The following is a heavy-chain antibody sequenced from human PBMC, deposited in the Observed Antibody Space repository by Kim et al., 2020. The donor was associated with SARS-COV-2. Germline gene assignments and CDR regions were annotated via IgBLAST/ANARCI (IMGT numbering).Heavy chain of an antibody. J-gene: IGHJ4*01. CDR2: ISYDGSNK. CDR3: ARGGGVTVTTPPFDY. D-gene: IGHD4-17*01. Sequence: GGSLRLSCAASGFTFSSYGMHWVRQAPGKGLEWVAVISYDGSNKYYADSVKGRFTISRDNSKNTLYLQMNSLRAEDTAVYYCARGGGVTVTTPPFDYWG. V-gene: IGHV3-33*05. CDR1: GFTFSSYG.